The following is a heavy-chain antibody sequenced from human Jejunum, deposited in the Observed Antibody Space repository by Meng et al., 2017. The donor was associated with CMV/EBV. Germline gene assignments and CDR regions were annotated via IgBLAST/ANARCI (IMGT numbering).Heavy chain of an antibody. Sequence: VSSGNYYWSWIRQPPGKGLEWIGYIYYSGRTNYNPSLKSRVTISVDTSKNQFTLNLSSVTAADTAVYFCARAYTYYFDTTGYYLDYWGQGTLVTVSS. J-gene: IGHJ4*02. D-gene: IGHD3-22*01. V-gene: IGHV4-61*01. CDR3: ARAYTYYFDTTGYYLDY. CDR2: IYYSGRT. CDR1: VSSGNYY.